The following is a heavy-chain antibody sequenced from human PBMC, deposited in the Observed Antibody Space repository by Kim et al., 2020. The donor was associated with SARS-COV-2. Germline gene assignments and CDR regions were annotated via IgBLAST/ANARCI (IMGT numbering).Heavy chain of an antibody. V-gene: IGHV1-18*01. Sequence: ASVKVSCKASGYTFTSYGISWVRQAPGQGLEWMGWISAYNGNTNYAQKLQGRVTMTTDTSTSTAYMELRSLRSDDTAVYYCARAPKNYYDSSGYFDYWGQGTLVTVSS. J-gene: IGHJ4*02. CDR1: GYTFTSYG. CDR3: ARAPKNYYDSSGYFDY. CDR2: ISAYNGNT. D-gene: IGHD3-22*01.